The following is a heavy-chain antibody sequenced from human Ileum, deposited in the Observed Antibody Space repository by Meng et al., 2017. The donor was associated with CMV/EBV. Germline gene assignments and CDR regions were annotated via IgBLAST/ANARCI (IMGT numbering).Heavy chain of an antibody. CDR1: FSSQG. CDR2: ISFDGSKY. Sequence: FSSQGMRWVRQAPGKGLEWVAVISFDGSKYYYADTVKGRFTISRDNSKNTLYLQMNSLRTEDTAVYYCAKGRGASYDILTGYYSHDYWGQGSLVTVSS. CDR3: AKGRGASYDILTGYYSHDY. V-gene: IGHV3-30*18. D-gene: IGHD3-9*01. J-gene: IGHJ4*02.